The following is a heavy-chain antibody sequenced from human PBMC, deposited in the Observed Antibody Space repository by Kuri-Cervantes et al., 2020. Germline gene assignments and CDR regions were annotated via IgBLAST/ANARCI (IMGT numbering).Heavy chain of an antibody. D-gene: IGHD3-16*02. V-gene: IGHV1-3*02. Sequence: ASVKVSCKASGYTFTSYAMQWVRQAPGQRLAWMGWSNAGNGNTKYSQEFQGRVTITRDTSASTAYMELSSLRAEDTAVYYCARRVGRVSSYYMDAWGKGTTVTVSS. J-gene: IGHJ6*03. CDR1: GYTFTSYA. CDR2: SNAGNGNT. CDR3: ARRVGRVSSYYMDA.